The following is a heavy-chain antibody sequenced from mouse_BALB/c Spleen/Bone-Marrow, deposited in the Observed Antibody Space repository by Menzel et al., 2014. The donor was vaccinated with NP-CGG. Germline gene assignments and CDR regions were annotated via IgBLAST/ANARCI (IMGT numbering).Heavy chain of an antibody. D-gene: IGHD2-4*01. CDR2: ISGGGSYT. Sequence: VQLKESGGGLVKLGGSLKPSCAALGFSFNNYGMSWVRQPPGKRLEGAATISGGGSYTFYPDSVKGRFTISRDNAKNNLYLQLSSLRSEDTALYYCARHAYYDQTEVSFVYWGQGTLVTVSA. CDR3: ARHAYYDQTEVSFVY. J-gene: IGHJ3*01. V-gene: IGHV5-9-2*01. CDR1: GFSFNNYG.